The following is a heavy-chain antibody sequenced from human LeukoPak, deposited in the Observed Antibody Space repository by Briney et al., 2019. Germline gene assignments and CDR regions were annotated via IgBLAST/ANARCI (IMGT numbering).Heavy chain of an antibody. J-gene: IGHJ5*02. Sequence: SETLSLTCTVSGGSISPGYYWSWVRQPAGKELQWIGRIYSSGDTHYNPSFQSRVTMSVDTSKNQFSLNLSSVTAADTAVYYCARDNSVRDEAWWFNPWGQGTLVTVSS. V-gene: IGHV4-4*07. D-gene: IGHD5-24*01. CDR2: IYSSGDT. CDR1: GGSISPGYY. CDR3: ARDNSVRDEAWWFNP.